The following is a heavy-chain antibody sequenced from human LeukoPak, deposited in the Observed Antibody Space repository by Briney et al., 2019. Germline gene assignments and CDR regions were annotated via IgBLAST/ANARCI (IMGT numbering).Heavy chain of an antibody. CDR1: GFTISDYY. V-gene: IGHV3-23*01. D-gene: IGHD3-22*01. Sequence: GGSLRLSCAASGFTISDYYMSWIRQAPGKGLEWVSAISGSGGSTYYADSVKGRFTISRDNSKNTLYLQMNSLRAEDTAVYYCAKDITMIVVVTDGGDAFDIWGQGTMVTVSS. J-gene: IGHJ3*02. CDR2: ISGSGGST. CDR3: AKDITMIVVVTDGGDAFDI.